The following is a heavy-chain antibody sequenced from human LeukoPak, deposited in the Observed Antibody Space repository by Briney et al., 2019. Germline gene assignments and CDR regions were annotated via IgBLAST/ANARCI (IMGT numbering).Heavy chain of an antibody. Sequence: SGTLSLTCSVSGGSVSSYYWSWVRQPAGKGLEWIGRIYSSGSTIYNTSLNSRVTMSVATSNNRFSLRLTSVTATDTAVYYCARGTTAAAGIFDCWGQGTLVTVSS. CDR1: GGSVSSYY. CDR2: IYSSGST. CDR3: ARGTTAAAGIFDC. J-gene: IGHJ4*02. V-gene: IGHV4-4*07. D-gene: IGHD6-13*01.